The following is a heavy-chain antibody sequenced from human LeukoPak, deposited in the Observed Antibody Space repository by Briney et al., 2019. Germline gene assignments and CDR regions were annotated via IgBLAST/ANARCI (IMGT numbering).Heavy chain of an antibody. J-gene: IGHJ5*02. CDR1: GFTFSTYG. CDR3: ARGAGGYRFDP. D-gene: IGHD1-1*01. CDR2: IWYDGSNK. V-gene: IGHV3-33*01. Sequence: GGSLRLSCAASGFTFSTYGMQWVRQAPGKGLEWVAVIWYDGSNKYYADSVKGRFTISRDNSKNTLYLEMNSLRAEDTAVYYCARGAGGYRFDPWGQGTLVTVSS.